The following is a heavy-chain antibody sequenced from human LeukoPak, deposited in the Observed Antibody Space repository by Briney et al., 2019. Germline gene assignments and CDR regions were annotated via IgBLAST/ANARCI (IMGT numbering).Heavy chain of an antibody. J-gene: IGHJ3*02. V-gene: IGHV1-69*05. Sequence: GASVKVSCKASGGTLSYHAVSWVRQAPGQGLEWMGGIIPLFGSTKYTQKFQGRVTITTDESTSAAYMELSSLRSEDTAVYYCVRVYYDSSGWTALDAFDIWGQGTMVTVSS. D-gene: IGHD3-22*01. CDR2: IIPLFGST. CDR3: VRVYYDSSGWTALDAFDI. CDR1: GGTLSYHA.